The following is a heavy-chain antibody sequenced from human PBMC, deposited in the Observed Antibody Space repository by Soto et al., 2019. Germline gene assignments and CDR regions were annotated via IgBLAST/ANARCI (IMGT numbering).Heavy chain of an antibody. J-gene: IGHJ6*02. V-gene: IGHV4-4*02. D-gene: IGHD3-22*01. Sequence: SETLSLTCAVSGGSISSSNWWSWVRQPPGKGLEWIGEIYHSGSTNYNPSLKSRVTISVDKSKNQFSLKLSSVTAADTAVYYCASARPYDSSGYYYYYYGMDVWGQGTTVTVSS. CDR2: IYHSGST. CDR3: ASARPYDSSGYYYYYYGMDV. CDR1: GGSISSSNW.